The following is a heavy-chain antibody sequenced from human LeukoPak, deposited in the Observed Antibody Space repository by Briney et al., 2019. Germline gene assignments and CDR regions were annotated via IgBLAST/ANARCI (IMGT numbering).Heavy chain of an antibody. V-gene: IGHV4-59*01. CDR2: TYSSGTT. Sequence: PSETLSLTCTVSGDSISTSYWSWIRQPPGKGLEWIGHTYSSGTTKYNPSLSGRVTISVDTSKNQLYLQLTAVTAADTAVYYCARDRQPSWYRGLDVWGQGTTVTVSS. CDR3: ARDRQPSWYRGLDV. D-gene: IGHD6-13*01. CDR1: GDSISTSY. J-gene: IGHJ6*02.